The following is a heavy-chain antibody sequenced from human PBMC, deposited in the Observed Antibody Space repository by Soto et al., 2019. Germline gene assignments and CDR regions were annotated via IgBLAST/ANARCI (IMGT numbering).Heavy chain of an antibody. D-gene: IGHD3-9*01. Sequence: GASVKVSCKASGYTFASYYITWMRQAPGRGPEWVGWINPFNGNTNYAQRFQGRVTMTTDTSTSTVYMDLRSLRPDDTAVYYCAKGTYYDILTGYYKSGLYFDYCGHVPLVPTPS. CDR3: AKGTYYDILTGYYKSGLYFDY. V-gene: IGHV1-18*01. J-gene: IGHJ4*01. CDR2: INPFNGNT. CDR1: GYTFASYY.